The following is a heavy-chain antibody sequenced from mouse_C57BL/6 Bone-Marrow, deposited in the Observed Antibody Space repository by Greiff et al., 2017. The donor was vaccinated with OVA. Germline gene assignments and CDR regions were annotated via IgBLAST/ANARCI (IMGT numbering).Heavy chain of an antibody. V-gene: IGHV1-59*01. Sequence: VQLQQPGAELVRPGTSVKLSCKASGYTFTSYWMHWVKQRPGQGLEWIGVIDPSDSYTNYNQKFKGKATLTVDTSSSTAYMQLSSLTSEDSAVYYCARWGITTVVAPYWYFDVWGTGTTVTVSS. CDR2: IDPSDSYT. J-gene: IGHJ1*03. D-gene: IGHD1-1*01. CDR1: GYTFTSYW. CDR3: ARWGITTVVAPYWYFDV.